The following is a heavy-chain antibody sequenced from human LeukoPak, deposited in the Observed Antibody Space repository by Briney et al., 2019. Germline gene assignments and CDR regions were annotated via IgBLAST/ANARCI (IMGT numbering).Heavy chain of an antibody. Sequence: PGGSLRLSCAASGFTFNTYSMCWVRQAPGKGLEWVTVISYDGSNKYYRDSVKGRFTISRDNSKNTVYLQMNSLRAEDTAVYYCARDGYSSSLLFDYWGQGTLVTVSS. CDR2: ISYDGSNK. CDR1: GFTFNTYS. J-gene: IGHJ4*02. D-gene: IGHD6-6*01. CDR3: ARDGYSSSLLFDY. V-gene: IGHV3-30-3*01.